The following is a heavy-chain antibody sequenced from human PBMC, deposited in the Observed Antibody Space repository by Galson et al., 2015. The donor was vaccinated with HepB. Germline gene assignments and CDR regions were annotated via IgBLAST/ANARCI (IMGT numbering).Heavy chain of an antibody. CDR3: AKDLHNYGMNV. CDR1: GFSARNYW. V-gene: IGHV3-66*01. CDR2: INNRDGGT. J-gene: IGHJ6*02. Sequence: SLRLSCAASGFSARNYWMNWVRQAPGKGPEWVSVINNRDGGTEYADSVKGRFIISRDNSKNPLYLQMNSLRAEDTAVYYCAKDLHNYGMNVWGQGTTVAV.